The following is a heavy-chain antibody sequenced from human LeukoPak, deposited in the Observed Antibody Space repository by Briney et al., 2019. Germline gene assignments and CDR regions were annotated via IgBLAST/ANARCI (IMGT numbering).Heavy chain of an antibody. CDR1: GYTFINYA. CDR3: ARSLWYYDFSGTTYNDY. D-gene: IGHD3-3*01. Sequence: ASVKVSCKASGYTFINYAISWVRQAPGQGLEWMGWINIHNGNTNYAQKLQGRVTMTIDTSTSTAYMELRSLRFDDTAVYYCARSLWYYDFSGTTYNDYWGQGTLVTVSS. J-gene: IGHJ4*02. CDR2: INIHNGNT. V-gene: IGHV1-18*01.